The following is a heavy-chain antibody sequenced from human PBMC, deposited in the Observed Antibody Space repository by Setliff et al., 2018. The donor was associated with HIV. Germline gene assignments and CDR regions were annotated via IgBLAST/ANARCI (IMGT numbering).Heavy chain of an antibody. CDR3: ARAPITMIVVVNYGMDV. D-gene: IGHD3-22*01. Sequence: SETLSLTCTVSGGTISSGSYYWSWIRQPAGKGLEWIGRIYTSGSTNYNPSLKSRVTISVDTSKNQFSLKLSSVTAADTAVYYCARAPITMIVVVNYGMDVWGQGTTVTVSS. CDR2: IYTSGST. V-gene: IGHV4-61*02. CDR1: GGTISSGSYY. J-gene: IGHJ6*02.